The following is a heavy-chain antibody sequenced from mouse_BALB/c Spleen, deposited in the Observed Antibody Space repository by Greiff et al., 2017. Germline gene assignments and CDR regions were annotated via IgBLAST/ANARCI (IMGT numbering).Heavy chain of an antibody. V-gene: IGHV5-17*02. D-gene: IGHD1-1*01. Sequence: EVHLVESGGGLVQPGGSRKLSCAASGFTFSSFGMHWVRQAPEKGLEWVAYISSGSSTIYYADTVKGRFTISRDNPKNTLFLQMTSLRSEDTAMYYCARCGSSRYWYFDVWGAGTTVTVSS. CDR3: ARCGSSRYWYFDV. CDR2: ISSGSSTI. CDR1: GFTFSSFG. J-gene: IGHJ1*01.